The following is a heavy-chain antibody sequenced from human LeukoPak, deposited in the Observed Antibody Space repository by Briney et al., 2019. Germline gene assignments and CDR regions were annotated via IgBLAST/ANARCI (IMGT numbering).Heavy chain of an antibody. CDR1: GYSFTVYW. CDR2: IYPGDSDT. D-gene: IGHD3-10*01. V-gene: IGHV5-51*01. J-gene: IGHJ4*02. Sequence: GESLKISCTGSGYSFTVYWIAWVRQMPGKGLEWMGIIYPGDSDTRYSPSFQGQATISADKSISTTYLQWSSLKASDTAMYYCARWGYYGGNNHGYDYWGQGTLVTVSS. CDR3: ARWGYYGGNNHGYDY.